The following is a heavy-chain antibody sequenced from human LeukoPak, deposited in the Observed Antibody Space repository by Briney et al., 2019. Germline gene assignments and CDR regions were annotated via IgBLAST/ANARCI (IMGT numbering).Heavy chain of an antibody. J-gene: IGHJ4*02. CDR1: EFTFSNYW. D-gene: IGHD6-13*01. CDR3: ARGQPGVAAAGNLDY. Sequence: SGGSLRLSCEASEFTFSNYWMSWVRQAPGKGLEWVANVKQDGSEKYYVDPVKGRFTISRDNAKNSLYLQMNSLRVEDTAVYYCARGQPGVAAAGNLDYWGQGTLVTVSS. V-gene: IGHV3-7*01. CDR2: VKQDGSEK.